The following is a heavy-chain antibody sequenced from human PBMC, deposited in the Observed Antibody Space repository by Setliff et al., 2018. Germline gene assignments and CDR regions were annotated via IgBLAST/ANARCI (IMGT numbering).Heavy chain of an antibody. V-gene: IGHV3-30*04. D-gene: IGHD3-22*01. CDR3: AKDGEVGSGYFYASFDP. CDR2: ISYDKRNE. J-gene: IGHJ5*02. Sequence: TGGSLRLSCAASGFNFGAYAMHWVRQAPGKGLEWVAVISYDKRNEYYADSVKGRFTISRDNSRNTLYLQMNSLRGEDTAVYYCAKDGEVGSGYFYASFDPWGQGTLVTVSS. CDR1: GFNFGAYA.